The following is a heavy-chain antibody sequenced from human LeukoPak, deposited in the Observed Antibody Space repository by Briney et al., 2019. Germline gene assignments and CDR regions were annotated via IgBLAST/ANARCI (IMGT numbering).Heavy chain of an antibody. CDR1: GGSISRTNW. J-gene: IGHJ4*02. Sequence: SETLSLTCDVSGGSISRTNWWSWVRQSPGQGLEWIGEISLSGRTNYNPSLQSRVTMSLDESKNQLSLDLASVTAADTAVYYCSRESGAFSPFGYWGQGTLVAVHS. V-gene: IGHV4-4*02. CDR3: SRESGAFSPFGY. CDR2: ISLSGRT. D-gene: IGHD1-26*01.